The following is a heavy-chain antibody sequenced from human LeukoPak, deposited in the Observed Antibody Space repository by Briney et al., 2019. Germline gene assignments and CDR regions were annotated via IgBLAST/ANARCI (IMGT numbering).Heavy chain of an antibody. J-gene: IGHJ4*02. CDR3: GTHNFDY. CDR2: ISPTGSTT. V-gene: IGHV3-74*01. CDR1: GFSFSGHW. Sequence: GGSLRLSCTASGFSFSGHWMHWARQLPGKGLVWVSRISPTGSTTSYADSVKGRFTVSRDNSKNTLYLQMNSLRAEDTAVYYCGTHNFDYWGQGTLVTVSS.